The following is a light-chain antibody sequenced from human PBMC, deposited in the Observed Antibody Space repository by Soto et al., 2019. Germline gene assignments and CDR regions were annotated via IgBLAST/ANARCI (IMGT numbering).Light chain of an antibody. V-gene: IGLV1-40*01. J-gene: IGLJ3*02. CDR1: SSNIGAGFG. Sequence: QSVLTQPPSVSGAPGQRVTISCTGSSSNIGAGFGVHWYQQLPGTAPKLLIYGNNNRPSGVPDRFSGSKSGTSASLAITGLQAEDEADYYCQSFDSSLGGSGVFGGGTKLTVL. CDR2: GNN. CDR3: QSFDSSLGGSGV.